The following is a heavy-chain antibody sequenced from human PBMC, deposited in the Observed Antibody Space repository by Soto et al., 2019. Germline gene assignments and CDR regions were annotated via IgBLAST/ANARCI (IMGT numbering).Heavy chain of an antibody. J-gene: IGHJ6*02. V-gene: IGHV4-34*01. CDR1: GGSFSGYY. Sequence: QVQLQQWGAGLLKPSETLSLTCAVYGGSFSGYYWSWIRQPPGKGLEWIGEINHSGSINYNPSLKSRVTISVDMSKNQFSLKLSSVTAADTAVYYCARGGSSWYRYYYYGMDVWGQGTTVTVSS. CDR2: INHSGSI. D-gene: IGHD6-13*01. CDR3: ARGGSSWYRYYYYGMDV.